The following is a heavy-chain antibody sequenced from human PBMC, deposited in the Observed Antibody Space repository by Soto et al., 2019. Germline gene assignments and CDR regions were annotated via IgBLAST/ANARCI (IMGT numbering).Heavy chain of an antibody. J-gene: IGHJ5*01. CDR2: ISSSTSYV. V-gene: IGHV3-21*06. D-gene: IGHD2-2*01. CDR3: ARDPSEGRVGNWFES. Sequence: EVQLVESGGGLVKPGGSLRLSCAASGFTFSSYGMNWLRQAPGKGLEWVASISSSTSYVYYADSVKGRFSISRDNAKNILYLEMYALRIEDTAVYYCARDPSEGRVGNWFESWGQGTLVTVSS. CDR1: GFTFSSYG.